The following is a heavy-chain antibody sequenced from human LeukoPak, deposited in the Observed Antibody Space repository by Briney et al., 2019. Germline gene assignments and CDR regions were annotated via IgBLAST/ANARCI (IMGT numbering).Heavy chain of an antibody. CDR2: VDHTRST. J-gene: IGHJ4*02. CDR3: SDGANYYDRNTAYFSDY. V-gene: IGHV4-59*12. Sequence: SETLSLTCTVSDDSITMYYWTWIRQPPGKGLEWIGYVDHTRSTKFNPSLNSRVSISRDTSNNFFSLRLTYVITADTTLYFCSDGANYYDRNTAYFSDYWGQGTLVTVSS. CDR1: DDSITMYY. D-gene: IGHD3-22*01.